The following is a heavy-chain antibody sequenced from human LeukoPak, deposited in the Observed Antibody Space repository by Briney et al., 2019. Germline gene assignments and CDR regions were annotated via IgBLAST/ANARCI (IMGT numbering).Heavy chain of an antibody. CDR2: ISYDGSNK. J-gene: IGHJ4*02. V-gene: IGHV3-30*03. CDR3: ATDLMTRIVVVTYYFHY. D-gene: IGHD3-22*01. CDR1: GFTFSSYG. Sequence: GGSLRLSCAASGFTFSSYGMHWVRQAPGKGLEWVAVISYDGSNKYYADSVKGRFTISRDNSKNTLYLQMNSLRAEDTAVYYCATDLMTRIVVVTYYFHYWGQGTLVTVSS.